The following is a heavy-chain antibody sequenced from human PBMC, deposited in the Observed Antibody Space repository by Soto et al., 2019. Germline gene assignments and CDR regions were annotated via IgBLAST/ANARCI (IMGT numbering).Heavy chain of an antibody. CDR2: ISSSGSTI. CDR3: ARSPPLWRVFTYYFDH. Sequence: GGSLRLSCAASGFTFSDCYMSWIRQAPGKGLEWVSYISSSGSTIYYADSVKGRFTISRDNAKNSLYLQMNSLRAEDTAVYYCARSPPLWRVFTYYFDHGGQGILVTV. J-gene: IGHJ4*02. D-gene: IGHD3-10*01. V-gene: IGHV3-11*01. CDR1: GFTFSDCY.